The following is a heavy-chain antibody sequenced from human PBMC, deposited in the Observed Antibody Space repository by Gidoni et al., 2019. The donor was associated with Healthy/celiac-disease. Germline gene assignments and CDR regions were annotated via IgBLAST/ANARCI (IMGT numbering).Heavy chain of an antibody. D-gene: IGHD3-3*01. CDR2: VDPEDGET. V-gene: IGHV1-69-2*01. CDR1: GYTFTDYY. CDR3: ATAIRAPRRFLEWLAGGY. Sequence: EVPLVQSGAEVKKPGATVKISCKVSGYTFTDYYMHWVQQAPGKGLEWMGLVDPEDGETIYAEKFQGRVTITADTSTDTAYMELSSLRSEDTAVYYCATAIRAPRRFLEWLAGGYWGQGTLVTVSS. J-gene: IGHJ4*02.